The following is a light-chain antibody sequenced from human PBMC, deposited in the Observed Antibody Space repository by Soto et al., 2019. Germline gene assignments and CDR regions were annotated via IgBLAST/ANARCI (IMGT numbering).Light chain of an antibody. CDR3: QQTSSFPLT. Sequence: DIPMTQSPSSVSASVGDRVTITCRASQGISSWLVWYQQKPGKAPNLLIYGASTLQSGVSSRFSGSGSGTDFTLTITNLQPGDFATYFCQQTSSFPLTFGGGTKVEV. V-gene: IGKV1-12*01. CDR1: QGISSW. CDR2: GAS. J-gene: IGKJ4*01.